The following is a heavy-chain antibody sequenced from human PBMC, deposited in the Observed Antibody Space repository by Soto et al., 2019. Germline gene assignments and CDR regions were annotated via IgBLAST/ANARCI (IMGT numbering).Heavy chain of an antibody. J-gene: IGHJ5*02. CDR1: GFTFTSFG. CDR3: VRFPYDFWSGYPASNWFDP. CDR2: ISAYNGIR. Sequence: QVQLVQSGAEVKKPGASVKVSCKTSGFTFTSFGFSWVRQAPGQGLEWMGWISAYNGIRNYAEKGQGRVTMTTDKSTSTVNMELRSLRSDDTAVYYCVRFPYDFWSGYPASNWFDPWGQGTLVIVSS. V-gene: IGHV1-18*01. D-gene: IGHD3-3*01.